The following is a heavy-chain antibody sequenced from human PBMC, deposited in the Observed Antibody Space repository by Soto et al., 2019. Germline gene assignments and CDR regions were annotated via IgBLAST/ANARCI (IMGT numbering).Heavy chain of an antibody. CDR3: ARVRGGGPFDD. V-gene: IGHV4-61*01. Sequence: TSETLSLTCTVSGGSVSSGRFYWSWIRQPPGKGLEWIGYIYYSGSTKYNSSLKSRVTISVDTSKNQFSLKLTSVTAADTAVYYCARVRGGGPFDDWGQGTLVTVSS. J-gene: IGHJ4*02. D-gene: IGHD1-26*01. CDR1: GGSVSSGRFY. CDR2: IYYSGST.